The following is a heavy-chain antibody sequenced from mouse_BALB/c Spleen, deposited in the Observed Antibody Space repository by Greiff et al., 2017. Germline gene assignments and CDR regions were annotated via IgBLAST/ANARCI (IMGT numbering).Heavy chain of an antibody. CDR3: ARKRVGRRYFDY. J-gene: IGHJ2*01. D-gene: IGHD4-1*01. CDR1: GYTFTDYW. Sequence: QVQLQQPGAELVMPGASVKMSCKASGYTFTDYWMHWVKQRPGQGLEWIGAIDTSDSYTSYNQKFKGKATLTVDESSSTAYMQLSSLTSEDSAVYYCARKRVGRRYFDYWGQGTTLTVSS. V-gene: IGHV1-69*01. CDR2: IDTSDSYT.